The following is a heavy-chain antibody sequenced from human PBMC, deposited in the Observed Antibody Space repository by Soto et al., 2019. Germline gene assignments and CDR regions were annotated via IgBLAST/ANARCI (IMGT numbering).Heavy chain of an antibody. D-gene: IGHD4-17*01. Sequence: PSETLSLTCTVSGGSISSGAYYWSWIRQHPGKGLEWIGYIYYSGRTYYNPSLKSRVTISIDTSKNQFSLKLSSVTAADTAVYYCARVLYYGDNEAFHIWGQGTMVT. V-gene: IGHV4-31*03. CDR1: GGSISSGAYY. CDR3: ARVLYYGDNEAFHI. CDR2: IYYSGRT. J-gene: IGHJ3*02.